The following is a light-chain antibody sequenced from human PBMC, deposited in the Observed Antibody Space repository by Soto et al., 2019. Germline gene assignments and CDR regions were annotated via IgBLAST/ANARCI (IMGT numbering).Light chain of an antibody. CDR3: ATWDSSLSAWL. J-gene: IGLJ3*02. V-gene: IGLV1-51*01. CDR2: DNN. CDR1: SSNIGNNY. Sequence: QSVLTQPPSLSAAPVQTVTISCSGGSSNIGNNYVSWYQQVAGTTPKLLIFDNNKRPSGIPDSFSGSQSGTSATLGIAGLQTGDAADYYCATWDSSLSAWLFGGGTQLTVL.